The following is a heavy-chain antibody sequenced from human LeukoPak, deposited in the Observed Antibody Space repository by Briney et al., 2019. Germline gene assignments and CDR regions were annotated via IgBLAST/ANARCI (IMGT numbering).Heavy chain of an antibody. J-gene: IGHJ1*01. CDR2: TNTDGSST. Sequence: GGSLRLSCAVSGFTFSSYWMHWVRQAPGKGLVWVSGTNTDGSSTMYADSVKGRFTIARDNAKNTLYLQMNSLRAEDTAVYYCYGANAEHWGQGTLVTVSS. CDR1: GFTFSSYW. D-gene: IGHD4-23*01. CDR3: YGANAEH. V-gene: IGHV3-74*03.